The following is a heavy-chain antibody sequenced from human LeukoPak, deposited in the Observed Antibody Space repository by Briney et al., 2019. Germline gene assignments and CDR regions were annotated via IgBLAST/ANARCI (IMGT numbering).Heavy chain of an antibody. D-gene: IGHD6-19*01. CDR1: GYTFTSYY. J-gene: IGHJ4*02. CDR2: IIPSGGST. Sequence: ASVKVSCKASGYTFTSYYMHWVRQAPGQGLEWMGIIIPSGGSTNYAQKFQGRVTITADESTSTAYMELSSLRSEDTAVYYCASEYSSGWTLFDYWGRGTLVTVSS. V-gene: IGHV1-46*01. CDR3: ASEYSSGWTLFDY.